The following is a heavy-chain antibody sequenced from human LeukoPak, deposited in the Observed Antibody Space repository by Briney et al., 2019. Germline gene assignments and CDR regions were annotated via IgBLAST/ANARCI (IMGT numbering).Heavy chain of an antibody. CDR1: GFTFYDYA. Sequence: GGSLRLSCAASGFTFYDYAMHWVRQAPGKGLEWVSGISWNSGNIGYADSVKGRFTISRDNAKNSLYLQMNSLRAEDTAFYYCVKGSEYSSSSGGEFDYWGQGTLVTVSS. J-gene: IGHJ4*02. CDR3: VKGSEYSSSSGGEFDY. V-gene: IGHV3-9*01. D-gene: IGHD6-6*01. CDR2: ISWNSGNI.